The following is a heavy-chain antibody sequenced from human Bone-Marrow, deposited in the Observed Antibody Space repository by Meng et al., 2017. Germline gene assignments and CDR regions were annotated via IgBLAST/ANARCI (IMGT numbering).Heavy chain of an antibody. D-gene: IGHD3-9*01. CDR1: GYTFTDYY. J-gene: IGHJ4*02. Sequence: ASVKVSCKASGYTFTDYYMHWVRQAPGQGLEWMGRINPNSGGTNYAQKFQGRVTMTRDTSISTAYMELSRLRSDDTAVYYCARDYDILTDYYSRGDYWGQGTLVTVSS. CDR2: INPNSGGT. V-gene: IGHV1-2*06. CDR3: ARDYDILTDYYSRGDY.